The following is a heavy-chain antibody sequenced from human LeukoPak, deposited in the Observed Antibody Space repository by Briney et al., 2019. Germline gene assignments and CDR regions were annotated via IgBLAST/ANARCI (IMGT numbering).Heavy chain of an antibody. J-gene: IGHJ4*02. D-gene: IGHD6-19*01. CDR2: MSSTGSAI. V-gene: IGHV3-48*03. Sequence: GGSLRLSCAASGFTFSSYVMIWVRQAPGKGLEWISYMSSTGSAIHYADSVKGRLTISRDNAKNSLYLQMNSLRADDTAVYFCARGGSGWSLDYWGQGTLVTVSS. CDR3: ARGGSGWSLDY. CDR1: GFTFSSYV.